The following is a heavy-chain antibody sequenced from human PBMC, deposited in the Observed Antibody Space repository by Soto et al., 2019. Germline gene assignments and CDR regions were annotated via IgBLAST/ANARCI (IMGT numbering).Heavy chain of an antibody. CDR3: AGGHSWKLVDY. V-gene: IGHV4-59*01. D-gene: IGHD6-6*01. J-gene: IGHJ4*02. CDR1: GGSISSDY. Sequence: PSETLSLICSVSGGSISSDYWSWIRQSPDKGLEWIGYIYNSGDTNFNPSVQSRVTMSVDTAKNQFSLKMTSVTAADTAVYYCAGGHSWKLVDYWGQGTLVTVSS. CDR2: IYNSGDT.